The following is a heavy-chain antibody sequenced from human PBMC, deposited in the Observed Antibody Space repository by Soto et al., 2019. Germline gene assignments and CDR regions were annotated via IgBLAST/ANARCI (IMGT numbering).Heavy chain of an antibody. CDR1: GFTFSIYA. CDR2: ISGSGGST. J-gene: IGHJ6*02. CDR3: AKEVVVESPGRSQYYYYGLDV. D-gene: IGHD2-2*01. V-gene: IGHV3-23*01. Sequence: EVHLLESGGGLVQPGGSLRLSCAASGFTFSIYAMSWVRQAPGKGREWLSVISGSGGSTYYADSVKGRFTMSRDNSKTTLYLQMNSLRAEDTAVYYCAKEVVVESPGRSQYYYYGLDVWGQGTTVTVSS.